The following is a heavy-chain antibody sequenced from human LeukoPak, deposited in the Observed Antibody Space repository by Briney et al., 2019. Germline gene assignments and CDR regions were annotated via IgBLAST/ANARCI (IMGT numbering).Heavy chain of an antibody. J-gene: IGHJ5*02. CDR2: ISYDGSNK. CDR3: AKDPNYYGSA. D-gene: IGHD3-10*01. V-gene: IGHV3-30*18. Sequence: GGSLRLSCAASGFTFSSYGMHWVRQAPGKGLEWVAVISYDGSNKYYADSVKGRFTTSRDNSKNTLYLQMNSLRAEDTAVYYCAKDPNYYGSAWGQGTLVTVSS. CDR1: GFTFSSYG.